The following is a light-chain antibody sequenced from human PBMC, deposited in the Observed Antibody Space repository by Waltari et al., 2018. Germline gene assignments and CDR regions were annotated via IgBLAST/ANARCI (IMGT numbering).Light chain of an antibody. Sequence: QSALTQPRSVSGSPGQSVTISCTGSSSNVGGYNYVFWYQHRPGKAPKLIIYHVNTLPSGVPVRFSGSKSSNTASLTISGLHADDEADYYCCSYAGGYTYVFGTGTKVTVL. CDR3: CSYAGGYTYV. CDR1: SSNVGGYNY. V-gene: IGLV2-11*01. CDR2: HVN. J-gene: IGLJ1*01.